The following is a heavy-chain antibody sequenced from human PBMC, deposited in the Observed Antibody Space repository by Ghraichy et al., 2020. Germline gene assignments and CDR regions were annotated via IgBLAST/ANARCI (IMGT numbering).Heavy chain of an antibody. Sequence: SETLSLTCAVYGGSFSGYYWSWIRQPPGKGLEWIGEINHSGSTNYNPSLKSRVTISVDTSKNQFSLKLSSVTAADTAVYYCARGRDVVVPAANGLFDYWGQGTLVTVSS. J-gene: IGHJ4*02. V-gene: IGHV4-34*01. D-gene: IGHD2-2*01. CDR2: INHSGST. CDR1: GGSFSGYY. CDR3: ARGRDVVVPAANGLFDY.